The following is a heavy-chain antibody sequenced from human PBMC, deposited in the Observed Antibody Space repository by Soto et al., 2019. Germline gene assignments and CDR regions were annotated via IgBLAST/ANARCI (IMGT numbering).Heavy chain of an antibody. CDR2: LYSNGSA. CDR3: TSGVVPITY. D-gene: IGHD3-16*01. V-gene: IGHV3-53*01. J-gene: IGHJ4*02. Sequence: GSLRLSCAASGFTVRSNYMTWVRQAPGKGLEWVSVLYSNGSAYYADSVRGRFSISRDNSKNTLYLQMDRLRAEDTVIYYCTSGVVPITYWGQGTLVTVSS. CDR1: GFTVRSNY.